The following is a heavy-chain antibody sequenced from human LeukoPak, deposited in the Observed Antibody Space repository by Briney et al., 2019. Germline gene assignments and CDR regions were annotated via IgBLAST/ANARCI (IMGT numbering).Heavy chain of an antibody. CDR3: ASDLAVAANN. CDR1: GFTFSSYS. V-gene: IGHV3-21*01. Sequence: GGSLRLSCAASGFTFSSYSMNWVRQAPGKGLEWVSSISSSSSYIYYADSVKGRFTISRDNAKNSLYLQMDSLRAEDTAVYYCASDLAVAANNWGEGTLVTVSS. J-gene: IGHJ4*02. D-gene: IGHD6-19*01. CDR2: ISSSSSYI.